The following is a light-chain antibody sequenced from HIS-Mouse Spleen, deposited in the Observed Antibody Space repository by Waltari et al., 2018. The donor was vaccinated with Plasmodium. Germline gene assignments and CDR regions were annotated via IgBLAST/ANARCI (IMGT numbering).Light chain of an antibody. Sequence: SSELTQDPAVSVALGQTVRITCQGASLRSYYASWYQQKPGQAPVIVIYGKNNRPSGIPDRFSGSSSGNTASLTITGAQAEDEADYYCNSRDSSGNHQVFGGGTKLTVL. CDR2: GKN. CDR3: NSRDSSGNHQV. V-gene: IGLV3-19*01. J-gene: IGLJ3*02. CDR1: SLRSYY.